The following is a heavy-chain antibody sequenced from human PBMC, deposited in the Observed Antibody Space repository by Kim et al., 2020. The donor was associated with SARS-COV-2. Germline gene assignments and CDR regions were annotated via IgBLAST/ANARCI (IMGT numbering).Heavy chain of an antibody. V-gene: IGHV3-23*01. J-gene: IGHJ3*02. CDR1: GFTFSSYA. D-gene: IGHD1-26*01. CDR3: AGQWELLIPTLWYAFDI. CDR2: ISGSGGST. Sequence: GGSLRLSCAASGFTFSSYAMSWVRQAPGKGLEWVSAISGSGGSTYYADSVKGRFTISRDNSKNTLYLQMNSLRAEDTAVYYCAGQWELLIPTLWYAFDIWGQGTMVTVSS.